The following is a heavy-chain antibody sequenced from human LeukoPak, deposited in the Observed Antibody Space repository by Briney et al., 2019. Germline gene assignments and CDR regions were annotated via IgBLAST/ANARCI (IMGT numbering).Heavy chain of an antibody. CDR1: GDSISGSSYY. J-gene: IGHJ5*02. Sequence: SETLSLTCTVSGDSISGSSYYWGWIRQPPGKGLEWIASIYYSGSTYNNPSLKSRVTISVDTSKNQFSLKLNSVTAADTAVYYCAREYSSGWYRWFDPWGQGTLVTVSS. V-gene: IGHV4-39*07. CDR3: AREYSSGWYRWFDP. CDR2: IYYSGST. D-gene: IGHD6-19*01.